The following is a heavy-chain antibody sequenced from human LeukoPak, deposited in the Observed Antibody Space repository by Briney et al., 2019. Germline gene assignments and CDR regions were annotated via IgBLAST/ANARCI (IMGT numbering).Heavy chain of an antibody. V-gene: IGHV3-20*03. CDR3: ARTTYCSSTSCYTYYDY. J-gene: IGHJ4*02. Sequence: RASLRLSFSASGFSLVDYGVSSVSHAAGKGLGWGYGINLNSGSTGHADSVQGRFTISRDNAQNSLYLQMNSLRAEDTALYYCARTTYCSSTSCYTYYDYWGQGTLVTVSS. D-gene: IGHD2-2*02. CDR2: INLNSGST. CDR1: GFSLVDYG.